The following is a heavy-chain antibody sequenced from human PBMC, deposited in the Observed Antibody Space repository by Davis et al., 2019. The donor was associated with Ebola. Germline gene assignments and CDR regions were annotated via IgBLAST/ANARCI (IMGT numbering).Heavy chain of an antibody. J-gene: IGHJ4*02. CDR1: GFTFSSYA. Sequence: GESLKISCAASGFTFSSYAMSWVRQAPGKGLEWVSAISGSGGSTYYADSVKGRFTISRDNSKNTLYLQMNSPRAEDTAVYYCAKGHSGSYLNYFDYWGQGTLVTVSS. CDR2: ISGSGGST. V-gene: IGHV3-23*01. CDR3: AKGHSGSYLNYFDY. D-gene: IGHD1-26*01.